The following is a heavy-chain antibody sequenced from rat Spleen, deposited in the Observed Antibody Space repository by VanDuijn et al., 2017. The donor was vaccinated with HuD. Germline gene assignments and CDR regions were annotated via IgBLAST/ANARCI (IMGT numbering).Heavy chain of an antibody. Sequence: EVQLVESGGGLVQPGRSLKLSCITSGFTFSKYGMAWVRQAPTKGLEWVASISPSGGGTHYRDSVKGRFTISGDNARSTLYLQMDGLRSEDTATYYCARSDGVHYYLPFADWGQGTLVTASS. CDR2: ISPSGGGT. CDR1: GFTFSKYG. V-gene: IGHV5-29*01. J-gene: IGHJ3*01. D-gene: IGHD1-1*01. CDR3: ARSDGVHYYLPFAD.